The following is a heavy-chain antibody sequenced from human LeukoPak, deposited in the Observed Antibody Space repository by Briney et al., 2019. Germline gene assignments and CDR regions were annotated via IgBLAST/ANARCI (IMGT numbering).Heavy chain of an antibody. V-gene: IGHV1-8*01. CDR1: GYTFITYD. J-gene: IGHJ4*02. CDR3: ARQSLDGGSCYDY. CDR2: MNPNSGNT. Sequence: ASVKVSCEASGYTFITYDINWVRQATGQGPEWMGWMNPNSGNTGYAQKFQGRVTLTRSTSMTTAYMELSSLRSEDTAVYYCARQSLDGGSCYDYWGQGTPVTISS. D-gene: IGHD2-15*01.